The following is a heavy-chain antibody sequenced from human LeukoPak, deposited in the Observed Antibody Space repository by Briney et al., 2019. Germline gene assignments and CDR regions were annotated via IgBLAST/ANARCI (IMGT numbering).Heavy chain of an antibody. CDR1: GGSFSGYY. Sequence: SETLSLTCAVYGGSFSGYYWSWICQPPGKGLEWIGEINHSGSTNYNPSLKSRVTISVDTSKNQFSLKLSSVTAADTAVYYCARSMVVITNWYFDLWGRGTLVTVSS. CDR3: ARSMVVITNWYFDL. D-gene: IGHD3-22*01. J-gene: IGHJ2*01. V-gene: IGHV4-34*01. CDR2: INHSGST.